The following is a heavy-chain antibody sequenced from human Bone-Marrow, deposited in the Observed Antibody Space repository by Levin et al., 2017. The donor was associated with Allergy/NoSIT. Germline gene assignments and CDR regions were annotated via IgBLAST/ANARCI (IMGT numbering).Heavy chain of an antibody. CDR1: GGTFSSYT. D-gene: IGHD3-10*01. J-gene: IGHJ4*02. Sequence: KISCKASGGTFSSYTISWVRQAPGQGLEWMGRIIPILGIANYAQKFQGRVTITADKSTSTAYMELSSLRSEDTAVYYCARDPVGAGGPSLHYWGQGTLVTVSS. CDR2: IIPILGIA. CDR3: ARDPVGAGGPSLHY. V-gene: IGHV1-69*04.